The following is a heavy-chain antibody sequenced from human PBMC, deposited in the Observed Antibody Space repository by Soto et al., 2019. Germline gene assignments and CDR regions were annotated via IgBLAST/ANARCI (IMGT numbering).Heavy chain of an antibody. CDR1: VDSSSISNW. Sequence: PSETLSLTRAVSVDSSSISNWVISVREPPGQGLEWIGEFYHSGSTNYNPSLKSRVTISVDKAKNQFSLKLSSVTAADTAVYYCARDNKRRARGYNNGYHDYYNMHVWSPGTTVTVSS. J-gene: IGHJ6*02. CDR2: FYHSGST. V-gene: IGHV4-4*02. CDR3: ARDNKRRARGYNNGYHDYYNMHV. D-gene: IGHD5-18*01.